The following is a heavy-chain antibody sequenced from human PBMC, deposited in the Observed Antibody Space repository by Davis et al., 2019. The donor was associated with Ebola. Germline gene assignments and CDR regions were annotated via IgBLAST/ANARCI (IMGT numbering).Heavy chain of an antibody. V-gene: IGHV4-39*07. D-gene: IGHD2-8*01. CDR2: IYYSGST. Sequence: MPSETLSLTCTVSGGSISSSSYYWGWIRQPPGKGLEWIGSIYYSGSTYYNPSLKSRVTISVDKSKNQFSLKLSSVTAADTAVYYCARALGYCTNGVCYTAGWFDPWGQGTLVTVSS. J-gene: IGHJ5*02. CDR1: GGSISSSSYY. CDR3: ARALGYCTNGVCYTAGWFDP.